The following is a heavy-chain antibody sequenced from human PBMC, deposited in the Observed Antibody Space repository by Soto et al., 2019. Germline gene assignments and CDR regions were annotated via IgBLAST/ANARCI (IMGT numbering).Heavy chain of an antibody. CDR1: GGSISSYY. CDR2: IYYSGST. CDR3: ARKSFSGDLHAFDI. D-gene: IGHD1-26*01. V-gene: IGHV4-59*01. J-gene: IGHJ3*02. Sequence: PSETLSLTCTVSGGSISSYYWSWIRQPPGKGLEWIGYIYYSGSTNYNPSLKSRVTISVDTSKNQFSLKLSSVTAADTAVYYCARKSFSGDLHAFDIWGQGTMVTVSS.